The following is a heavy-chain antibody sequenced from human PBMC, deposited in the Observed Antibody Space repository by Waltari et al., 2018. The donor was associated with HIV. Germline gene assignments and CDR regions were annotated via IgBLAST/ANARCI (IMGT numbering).Heavy chain of an antibody. J-gene: IGHJ2*01. CDR3: ARDRWEFRYFDL. D-gene: IGHD1-26*01. CDR1: GYPIRSGYY. CDR2: IYHSGST. Sequence: QVQLQESGPGLVKPSETLSLTCAVSGYPIRSGYYWGWIRQPPGKGLEWIGSIYHSGSTYYNPSLKSRVTISVDTSKNQFSLKLSSVTAADTAVYYCARDRWEFRYFDLWGRGTLVTVSS. V-gene: IGHV4-38-2*02.